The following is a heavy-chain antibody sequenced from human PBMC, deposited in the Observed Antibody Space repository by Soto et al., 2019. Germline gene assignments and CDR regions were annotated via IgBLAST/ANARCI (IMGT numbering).Heavy chain of an antibody. Sequence: GGSLRLSCVGSGLTFSSYGMHWVRQAPGKGLECVAVISDTGSSHYYAASVEGRFTISRENSKNTLSLHMDRLRVEDTAVYYCAKDRGGDCPDNSCYFGADYWGQGTPVTVSS. J-gene: IGHJ4*02. V-gene: IGHV3-30*18. CDR3: AKDRGGDCPDNSCYFGADY. CDR1: GLTFSSYG. CDR2: ISDTGSSH. D-gene: IGHD2-2*01.